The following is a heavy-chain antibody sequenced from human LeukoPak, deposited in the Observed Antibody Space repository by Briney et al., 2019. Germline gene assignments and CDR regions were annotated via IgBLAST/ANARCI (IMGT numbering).Heavy chain of an antibody. J-gene: IGHJ4*02. Sequence: PSETLSLTCAVSGYSISSGYYWGWIRQSPGKGLEWIGSIDRSGNRCYNPSLKSRVTLSVDTSENQFSLQLSSVTAADRALYYCARSGDYIKEGFDYWGQGTLVTVSS. CDR2: IDRSGNR. D-gene: IGHD3-22*01. CDR3: ARSGDYIKEGFDY. CDR1: GYSISSGYY. V-gene: IGHV4-38-2*01.